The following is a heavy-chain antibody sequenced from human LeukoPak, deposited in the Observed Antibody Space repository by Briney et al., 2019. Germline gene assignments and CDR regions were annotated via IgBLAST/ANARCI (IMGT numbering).Heavy chain of an antibody. CDR3: ARDVVGATRGIFDY. J-gene: IGHJ4*02. V-gene: IGHV3-48*04. D-gene: IGHD1-26*01. CDR2: MTTSGNTI. Sequence: GGSLRLSCVVSGITFSGYSMIWVRQAPGKGLEWLSFMTTSGNTIFYAESVKGRFTISRDNAKNSLYLQMNSLRAEDTAVYYCARDVVGATRGIFDYWGQGTLVTVSS. CDR1: GITFSGYS.